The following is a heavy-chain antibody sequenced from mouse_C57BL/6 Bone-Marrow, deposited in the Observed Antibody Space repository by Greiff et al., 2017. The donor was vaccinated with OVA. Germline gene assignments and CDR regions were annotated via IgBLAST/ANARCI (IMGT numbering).Heavy chain of an antibody. CDR2: ISSGGSYT. CDR1: GFTFSSYG. V-gene: IGHV5-6*01. D-gene: IGHD3-3*01. J-gene: IGHJ1*03. CDR3: ARHRGAWYFDV. Sequence: EVQVVESGGDLVKPGGSLKLSCAASGFTFSSYGMSWVRQTPDKRLEWVATISSGGSYTYYPDSVKGRFTISRDNAKNTLYLQMSSLKSEDTAMYYCARHRGAWYFDVWGTGTTVTVSS.